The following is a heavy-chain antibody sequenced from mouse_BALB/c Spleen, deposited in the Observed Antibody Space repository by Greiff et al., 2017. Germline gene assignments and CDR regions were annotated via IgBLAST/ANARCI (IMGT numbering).Heavy chain of an antibody. D-gene: IGHD1-1*01. J-gene: IGHJ2*01. CDR1: GYAFSSYW. V-gene: IGHV1-80*01. Sequence: VKLMESGAELVRPGSSVKISCKASGYAFSSYWMNWVKQRPGQGLEWIGQIYPGDGDTNYNGKFKGKATLTADKSSSTAYMQLSSLTSEDTAVYYCELRRSYFDYWGQGTTLTVSS. CDR2: IYPGDGDT. CDR3: ELRRSYFDY.